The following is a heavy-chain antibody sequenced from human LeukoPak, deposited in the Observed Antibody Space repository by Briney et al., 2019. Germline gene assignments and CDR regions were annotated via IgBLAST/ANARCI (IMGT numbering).Heavy chain of an antibody. CDR1: GFTFSSYG. J-gene: IGHJ5*02. D-gene: IGHD5-24*01. CDR2: IWYDGSNK. V-gene: IGHV3-33*06. CDR3: AKDPVEMATTYNWFDP. Sequence: GGSLRLSCAASGFTFSSYGMHWVRQAPGKGLEWVAVIWYDGSNKYYADSVKGRFTISRDNPKNTLYLQMNSLRAEDTAVYYCAKDPVEMATTYNWFDPWGQGTLVTVSS.